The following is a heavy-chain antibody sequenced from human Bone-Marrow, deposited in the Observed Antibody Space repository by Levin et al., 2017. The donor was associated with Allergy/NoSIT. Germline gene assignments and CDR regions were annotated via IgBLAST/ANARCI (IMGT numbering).Heavy chain of an antibody. J-gene: IGHJ4*02. Sequence: GESLKISCTISGYTFSDYYIHWVRQAPGQGLEWMGWINPKRGDTNFAQKFHGRVVLSRNTSISTAYMELGSLRSDDTALYYCARGGSGRNDYWGQGTLVTVSS. CDR2: INPKRGDT. CDR1: GYTFSDYY. CDR3: ARGGSGRNDY. V-gene: IGHV1-2*02. D-gene: IGHD2-15*01.